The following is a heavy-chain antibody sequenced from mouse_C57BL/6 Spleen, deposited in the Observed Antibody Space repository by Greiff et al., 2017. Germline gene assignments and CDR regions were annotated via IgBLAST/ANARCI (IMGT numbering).Heavy chain of an antibody. V-gene: IGHV1-74*01. J-gene: IGHJ4*01. CDR1: GFNIKDDY. Sequence: VQVVESGAELVRPGASVKLSCTASGFNIKDDYMHWVKQRPGQGLEWIGRIHPSDSDTNYNQKFKGKATLTVDKSSSTAYMQLSSLTSEDSAVYYCAIWDYGSSPWAMDYWGQGTSVTVSS. CDR3: AIWDYGSSPWAMDY. CDR2: IHPSDSDT. D-gene: IGHD1-1*01.